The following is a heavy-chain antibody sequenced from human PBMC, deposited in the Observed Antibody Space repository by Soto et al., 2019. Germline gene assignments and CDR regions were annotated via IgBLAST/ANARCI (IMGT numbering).Heavy chain of an antibody. V-gene: IGHV3-23*01. CDR1: GFTFSSYA. D-gene: IGHD6-19*01. J-gene: IGHJ3*02. Sequence: EVQLLESGGGLVQPGGSLRLSCAASGFTFSSYAMSWVRQAPGKGLGWVSAISGSGGSTYYADSVKSQFTISRDNSKNSLDLQMNSVRAEDTAVYCCAKEWAGGDAFDMWGQGTMVTVSS. CDR2: ISGSGGST. CDR3: AKEWAGGDAFDM.